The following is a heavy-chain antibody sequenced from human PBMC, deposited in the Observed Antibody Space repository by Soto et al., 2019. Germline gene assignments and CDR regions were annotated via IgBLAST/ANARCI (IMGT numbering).Heavy chain of an antibody. J-gene: IGHJ4*02. CDR1: GGSISSSSYY. CDR3: ELLAYCGGDCYFDY. Sequence: PSETLSLTCTVSGGSISSSSYYWGWIRQPPGKGLEWIGSIYYSGSTYYNPSLKSRVTISVDTSKNQFSLKLSSVTAADTAVYYCELLAYCGGDCYFDYWGQGTLVTVSS. V-gene: IGHV4-39*01. CDR2: IYYSGST. D-gene: IGHD2-21*02.